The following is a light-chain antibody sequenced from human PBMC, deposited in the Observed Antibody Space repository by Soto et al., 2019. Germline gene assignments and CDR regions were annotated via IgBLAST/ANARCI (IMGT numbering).Light chain of an antibody. CDR1: QSVGRNY. CDR3: QQRSSWPFT. CDR2: RIS. J-gene: IGKJ3*01. Sequence: EIVLTQSPGTLSLSPGERATLSCRASQSVGRNYLAWYQQKPGQAPRLLIHRISTRATGIPDRFSGSGSATDFTLTISRLEPEDFALYYCQQRSSWPFTFGPGTRVDVK. V-gene: IGKV3D-20*02.